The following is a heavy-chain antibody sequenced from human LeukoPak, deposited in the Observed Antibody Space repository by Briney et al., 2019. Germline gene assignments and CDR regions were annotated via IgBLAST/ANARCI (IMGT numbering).Heavy chain of an antibody. CDR1: GLTFSDAW. Sequence: GGSLRLSCAASGLTFSDAWMSWVRQAPGKGLEWVGRIKTKIDGGTTDYAAPVKGRFTISRDDSKKTLYLQMNSLETEDTAVYYCTAYHSGSCYYWGQGTLVTVS. CDR3: TAYHSGSCYY. CDR2: IKTKIDGGTT. J-gene: IGHJ4*02. D-gene: IGHD1-26*01. V-gene: IGHV3-15*01.